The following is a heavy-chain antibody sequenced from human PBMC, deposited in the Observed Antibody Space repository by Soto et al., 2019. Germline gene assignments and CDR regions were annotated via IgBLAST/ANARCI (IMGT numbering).Heavy chain of an antibody. J-gene: IGHJ5*02. Sequence: EVQLLESGGGLVQPGGSLRLSCAASGFTFSSYAMSWVRQAPGKGLEWVSAISGSGGSTYYADSVKGRFTISRDNSKNTLYLPINSLRAGDKAVYYCAKDGNPIPYLTGYYRLGWFDPWGQGTLVTVSS. CDR2: ISGSGGST. D-gene: IGHD3-9*01. CDR3: AKDGNPIPYLTGYYRLGWFDP. CDR1: GFTFSSYA. V-gene: IGHV3-23*01.